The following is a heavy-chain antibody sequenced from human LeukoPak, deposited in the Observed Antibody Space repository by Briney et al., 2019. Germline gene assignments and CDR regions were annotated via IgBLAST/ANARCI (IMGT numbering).Heavy chain of an antibody. V-gene: IGHV4-39*07. CDR3: ARGVYDFWSGYYRFDY. Sequence: KPSETLSLTCTVSGDSISSSSYYWGWIRQPPGKGLEWIGSIYYSGSTYYNPSLKSRVTISVDTSKNQFSLKLSSVTAADTAVYYCARGVYDFWSGYYRFDYWGQGTLVTVSS. D-gene: IGHD3-3*01. CDR2: IYYSGST. J-gene: IGHJ4*02. CDR1: GDSISSSSYY.